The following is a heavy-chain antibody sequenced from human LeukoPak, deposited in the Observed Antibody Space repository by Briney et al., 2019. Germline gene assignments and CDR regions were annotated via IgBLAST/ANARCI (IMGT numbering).Heavy chain of an antibody. CDR1: GFTFSSYA. CDR3: AKSQDIVVVVAATPGAFDI. CDR2: ISYDGSNK. Sequence: PGGSLRLSCAASGFTFSSYAMHWVRQAPGKGLEWVAVISYDGSNKYYADSVKGRFTISRDNPKNTLYLQMNSLRAEDTAVYYCAKSQDIVVVVAATPGAFDIWGQGTMVTVSS. J-gene: IGHJ3*02. V-gene: IGHV3-30*04. D-gene: IGHD2-15*01.